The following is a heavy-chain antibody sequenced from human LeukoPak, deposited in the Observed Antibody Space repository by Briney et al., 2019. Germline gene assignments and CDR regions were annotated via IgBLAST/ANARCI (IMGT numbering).Heavy chain of an antibody. Sequence: ASVKVSCKASGYTFTSYDINWVRQATGQGLEWMGWMNPNSGNTGYAQKFQGRVTMTRNTSISTAYMELSSLRSEDTAVYYCARGNRIQLWLKTHYYYYYMDVWGKGTTVTVSS. J-gene: IGHJ6*03. CDR2: MNPNSGNT. CDR1: GYTFTSYD. D-gene: IGHD5-18*01. V-gene: IGHV1-8*01. CDR3: ARGNRIQLWLKTHYYYYYMDV.